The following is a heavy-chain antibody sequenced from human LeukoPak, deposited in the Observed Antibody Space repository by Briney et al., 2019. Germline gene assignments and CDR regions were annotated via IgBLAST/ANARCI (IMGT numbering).Heavy chain of an antibody. V-gene: IGHV3-7*01. D-gene: IGHD1-26*01. CDR2: IKYDGSEI. CDR1: GFNFSNYW. CDR3: ARMGDDY. J-gene: IGHJ4*02. Sequence: GGSLSLSCAASGFNFSNYWMSWVRQAQGKGLEWVANIKYDGSEINYVDSVKGRFTISRDNAKNSLYLQMNSLRAEDTAVYSCARMGDDYWGQGTLVTVSS.